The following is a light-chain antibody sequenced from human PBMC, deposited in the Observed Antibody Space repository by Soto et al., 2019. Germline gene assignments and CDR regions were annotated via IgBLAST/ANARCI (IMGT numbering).Light chain of an antibody. J-gene: IGKJ5*01. Sequence: EIVMTQSPATLSASPGERVTFSCRASQSVSRNLAWYQQKPGHGPRLLIYGASSRATGIPDRFSGSGSGTEFTLTITGPQSEDFAVYYCQQYQKWPPITFGQGTRLEIK. CDR2: GAS. V-gene: IGKV3-15*01. CDR1: QSVSRN. CDR3: QQYQKWPPIT.